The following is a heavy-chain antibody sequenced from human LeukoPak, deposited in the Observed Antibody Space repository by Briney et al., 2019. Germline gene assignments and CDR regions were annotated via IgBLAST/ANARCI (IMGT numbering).Heavy chain of an antibody. J-gene: IGHJ4*02. Sequence: SETLSLTCTVSGGSISSYYWSWIRQPPGKGLEWIGYIYYSGSTNYNPSLKSPVTISVDTSKNQFSLKLSSVTAADTAVYYCASSRMGLFDYWGQGTLVTVSS. CDR3: ASSRMGLFDY. V-gene: IGHV4-59*01. D-gene: IGHD2-8*01. CDR1: GGSISSYY. CDR2: IYYSGST.